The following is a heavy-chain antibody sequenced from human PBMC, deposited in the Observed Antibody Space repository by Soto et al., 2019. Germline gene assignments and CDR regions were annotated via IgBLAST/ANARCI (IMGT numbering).Heavy chain of an antibody. D-gene: IGHD2-15*01. V-gene: IGHV1-69*13. CDR2: IIPIFGTA. CDR1: GGTFSSYA. CDR3: ARGSGGSSYYYYGMDV. Sequence: SVKVSCKASGGTFSSYAINWVRQAPGQGLEWMGGIIPIFGTANYAQKFQGRVTITADESTSTAYMELSSLRSEDTAVYYCARGSGGSSYYYYGMDVWSQGTTVTVSS. J-gene: IGHJ6*02.